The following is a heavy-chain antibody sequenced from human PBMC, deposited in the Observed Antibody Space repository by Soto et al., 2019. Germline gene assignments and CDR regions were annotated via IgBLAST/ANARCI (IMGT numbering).Heavy chain of an antibody. CDR3: AKNRRMIVAVTAAFDN. Sequence: QVQLVESGGGVVQPGRSLRLSCVGSGFVFSDFGMNWVRQAPGKGLEWVAVISFYGKKKYYADSVKGRFSISRDNSKNTVSLQINSLGAEDTAVYYCAKNRRMIVAVTAAFDNWGQGTMVTVSS. J-gene: IGHJ3*02. CDR1: GFVFSDFG. CDR2: ISFYGKKK. V-gene: IGHV3-30*18. D-gene: IGHD3-22*01.